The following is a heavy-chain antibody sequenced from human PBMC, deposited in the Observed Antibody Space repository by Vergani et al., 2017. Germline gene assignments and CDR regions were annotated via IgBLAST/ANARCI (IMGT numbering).Heavy chain of an antibody. D-gene: IGHD5-12*01. CDR1: GFTFSSYS. Sequence: EVQLVESGGGLVQPGGSLRLSCAASGFTFSSYSMNWVRQAPGKGLEWVSYISSSSSTIYYADSVKGRFTISRDNAKNSLYLQMNSLRAEDTAVYYCARGPLKWLRLGGPGDYWGQGTLVTVSS. CDR2: ISSSSSTI. CDR3: ARGPLKWLRLGGPGDY. V-gene: IGHV3-48*04. J-gene: IGHJ4*02.